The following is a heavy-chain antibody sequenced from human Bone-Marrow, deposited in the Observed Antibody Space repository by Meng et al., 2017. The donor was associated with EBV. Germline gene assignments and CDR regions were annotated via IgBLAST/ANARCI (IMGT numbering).Heavy chain of an antibody. CDR3: AKDLSGRFDP. V-gene: IGHV3-30*18. CDR1: GFTFSNYG. D-gene: IGHD1-14*01. CDR2: IPSDASHNK. Sequence: QEPLVEPGGGVVQPGRPLRLSCAASGFTFSNYGFHWVRQAPGKGPEWVAIIPSDASHNKYYADSVKGRFTISRDNSKNTLYLQMNSLRTEDTAVYYCAKDLSGRFDPWGQGTLVTVSS. J-gene: IGHJ5*02.